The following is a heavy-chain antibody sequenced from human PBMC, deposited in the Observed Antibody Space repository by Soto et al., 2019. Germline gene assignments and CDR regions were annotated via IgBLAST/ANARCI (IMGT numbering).Heavy chain of an antibody. CDR3: AKERDELADY. CDR1: GFTFSSHA. V-gene: IGHV3-30*04. Sequence: GGSLRLSCAASGFTFSSHAMHWVRQAPGKGLEWVAVISYDGSNKYYAEYVKGRFTNSRDNSKKTLYLQMNSLRAEDTAVYYCAKERDELADYWGQGTLVTVSS. D-gene: IGHD1-1*01. J-gene: IGHJ4*02. CDR2: ISYDGSNK.